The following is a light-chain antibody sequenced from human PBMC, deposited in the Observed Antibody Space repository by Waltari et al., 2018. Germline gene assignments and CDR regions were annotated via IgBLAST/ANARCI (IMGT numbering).Light chain of an antibody. CDR1: NIGTYS. CDR3: HVWHPHVDPGV. Sequence: SYVVTQPPSVSVAPGETATITCGGDNIGTYSVHWYQKKAGQAPVLVIFYDRDRPSGIPDRFSGSNSGNTATLTISRVEAGDEARYYCHVWHPHVDPGVFGTGTEVTVL. J-gene: IGLJ1*01. V-gene: IGLV3-21*04. CDR2: YDR.